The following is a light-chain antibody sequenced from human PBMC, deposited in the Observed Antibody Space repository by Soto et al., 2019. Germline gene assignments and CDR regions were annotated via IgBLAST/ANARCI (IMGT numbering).Light chain of an antibody. J-gene: IGLJ2*01. Sequence: QSVLTQPPSASGTPGQRVTISCSGSSSNIGTNTVNWYQLLPGAAPKLLIYNNDQRPSGVPDRFSGSKSGTSASLAISGLQSEDEAEYYCAAWDDSLNGLFGGGTQLTVL. CDR1: SSNIGTNT. CDR3: AAWDDSLNGL. CDR2: NND. V-gene: IGLV1-44*01.